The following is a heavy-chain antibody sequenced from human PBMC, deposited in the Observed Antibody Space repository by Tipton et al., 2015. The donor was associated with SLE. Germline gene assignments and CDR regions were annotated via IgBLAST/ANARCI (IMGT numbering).Heavy chain of an antibody. CDR3: ARAPTTGWQGDY. D-gene: IGHD4-17*01. V-gene: IGHV4-34*01. J-gene: IGHJ4*02. CDR1: GGSFSGYC. CDR2: INHSGST. Sequence: TLSLTCAVYGGSFSGYCWSWIRQPPGKGLELIGEINHSGSTNYNPSLKSRVTISVDTSKNQFSLKLSSVTAADTAVYYCARAPTTGWQGDYWGQGTLVTVSS.